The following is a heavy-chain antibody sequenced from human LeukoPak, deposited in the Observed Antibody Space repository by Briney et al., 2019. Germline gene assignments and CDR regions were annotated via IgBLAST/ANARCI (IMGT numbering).Heavy chain of an antibody. V-gene: IGHV3-30-3*01. CDR1: GFTFSRYA. CDR3: ARSLHYYGSGSYRVGYGMDV. Sequence: PGGSLRLSCAASGFTFSRYAMHWVRQAPGKGLEWVAVISYDGSNKYYADSVKGRFTIPRDISKNTLSLQMNSLRAEDTALYYCARSLHYYGSGSYRVGYGMDVWGQGTTVTVSS. D-gene: IGHD3-10*01. J-gene: IGHJ6*02. CDR2: ISYDGSNK.